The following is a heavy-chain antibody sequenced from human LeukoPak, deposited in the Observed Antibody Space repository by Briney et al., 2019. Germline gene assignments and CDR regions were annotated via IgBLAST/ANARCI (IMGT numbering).Heavy chain of an antibody. J-gene: IGHJ5*02. CDR1: GGSVSSYY. CDR3: ARGAYDSRGWWFDP. D-gene: IGHD3-22*01. CDR2: VYYSGST. Sequence: SETLSLTCTVSGGSVSSYYWSWIRQPPGKGLEWIGYVYYSGSTNYNPSLESRITISIDTSNMHFSLKLSSVTAADTAVYYCARGAYDSRGWWFDPWGQGSLVTVSS. V-gene: IGHV4-59*02.